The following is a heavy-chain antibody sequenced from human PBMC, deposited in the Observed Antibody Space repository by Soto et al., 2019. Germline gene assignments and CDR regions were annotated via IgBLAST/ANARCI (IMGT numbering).Heavy chain of an antibody. CDR3: ARDLGGRSPYYYDMDV. J-gene: IGHJ6*02. Sequence: ASVKVSCKASGYIFTSYGITWVRQAPGQGLEWMGWISAYSDDIKSAQKLQGRVTMTTDTSTSTAYMELRSLRSDYTAVCYCARDLGGRSPYYYDMDVWGQGTTVTVSS. V-gene: IGHV1-18*01. CDR2: ISAYSDDI. CDR1: GYIFTSYG. D-gene: IGHD2-15*01.